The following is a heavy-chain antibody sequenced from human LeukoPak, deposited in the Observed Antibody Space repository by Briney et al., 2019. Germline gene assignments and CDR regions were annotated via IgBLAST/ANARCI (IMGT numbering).Heavy chain of an antibody. V-gene: IGHV3-30*02. CDR3: AKDGINCSSTSCYEDNWFDP. Sequence: GSLRLSCAASGFSFSSYEMNWVRQAPGKGLEWVAFIRYDGSNKYYADSVKGRFTISRDNSKNTLYLQMNSMRAEDTAVYYCAKDGINCSSTSCYEDNWFDPWGQGTLVTVSS. J-gene: IGHJ5*02. D-gene: IGHD2-2*01. CDR2: IRYDGSNK. CDR1: GFSFSSYE.